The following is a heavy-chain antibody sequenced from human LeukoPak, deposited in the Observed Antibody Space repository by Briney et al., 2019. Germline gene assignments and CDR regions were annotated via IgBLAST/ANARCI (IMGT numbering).Heavy chain of an antibody. CDR2: ISYDGSNK. CDR1: GFTFSSYA. V-gene: IGHV3-30-3*01. Sequence: GRSLRLSCAASGFTFSSYAMHWVRQAPGKGLEWVAVISYDGSNKYYADSVKGRFTISRDNSKNRLYLQMNSLRAEDTAVYYCAREEDSSSSCFDYWGQGTLVTVSS. D-gene: IGHD6-6*01. J-gene: IGHJ4*02. CDR3: AREEDSSSSCFDY.